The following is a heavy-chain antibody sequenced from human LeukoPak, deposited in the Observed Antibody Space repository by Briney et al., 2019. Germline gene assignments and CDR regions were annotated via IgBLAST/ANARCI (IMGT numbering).Heavy chain of an antibody. CDR2: IKSKTDGGTT. Sequence: TGGSLRLSCAASGFTFNNAWMSWVRQAPGKGLEWVGRIKSKTDGGTTDYAAPVKGRFTISRDDSRNMLYLQMNSLKTEDTAVHYCTALSIAAADDWGQGTLVTVSS. V-gene: IGHV3-15*01. CDR1: GFTFNNAW. D-gene: IGHD6-13*01. J-gene: IGHJ4*02. CDR3: TALSIAAADD.